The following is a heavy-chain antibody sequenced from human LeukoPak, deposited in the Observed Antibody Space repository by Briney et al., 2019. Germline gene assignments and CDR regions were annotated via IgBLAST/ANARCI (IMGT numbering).Heavy chain of an antibody. Sequence: ASVKVSCKASGHTFTSYAMHWVRQAPGQRLEWMGWSNAANGNTKYSQEFQGRVTITRDTSAGTAYMELSSLRSEDMAVYYCARGSWSDFNVFDYWGQGTPVTVSS. CDR1: GHTFTSYA. V-gene: IGHV1-3*02. CDR3: ARGSWSDFNVFDY. D-gene: IGHD6-13*01. CDR2: SNAANGNT. J-gene: IGHJ4*02.